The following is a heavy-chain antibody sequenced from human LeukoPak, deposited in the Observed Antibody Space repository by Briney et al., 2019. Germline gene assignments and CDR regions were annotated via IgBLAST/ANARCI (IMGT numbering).Heavy chain of an antibody. CDR2: INQDETQK. Sequence: PGGSLRLSCDASGFTYRSYWMTWFRRAPGKGLEWVATINQDETQKYYVESVKGRFTIARDNAKNSLYLQMNSLRAEDSAVYYCARDQRGYSYGPLFDYWGQGTLVTVSS. V-gene: IGHV3-7*01. D-gene: IGHD3-10*01. J-gene: IGHJ4*02. CDR1: GFTYRSYW. CDR3: ARDQRGYSYGPLFDY.